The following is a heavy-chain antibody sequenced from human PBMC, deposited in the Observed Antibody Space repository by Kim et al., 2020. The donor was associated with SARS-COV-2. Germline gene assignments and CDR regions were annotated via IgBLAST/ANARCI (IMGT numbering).Heavy chain of an antibody. V-gene: IGHV4-59*13. CDR1: GGSIRTYF. CDR3: AGGAGATISY. Sequence: SETLSLTCTVSGGSIRTYFWNWIRQPPGKGLEYLGYIIHTGITNYNPSLKSRVTMSVDTSKSQFSLHLNSVTAADTAMYYCAGGAGATISYWGQGILVTVSS. J-gene: IGHJ4*02. CDR2: IIHTGIT. D-gene: IGHD1-26*01.